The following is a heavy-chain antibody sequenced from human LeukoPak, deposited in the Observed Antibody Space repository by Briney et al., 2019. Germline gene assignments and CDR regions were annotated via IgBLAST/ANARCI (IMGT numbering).Heavy chain of an antibody. J-gene: IGHJ4*02. CDR3: AKDISSSSYFGYFDY. V-gene: IGHV3-9*03. Sequence: PGRSLRLSCAASGFTFDDYAMHWVQQAPGKGLEWVSGISWNSGSIGYADSVKGRFTISRDNAKNSLYLQMNSLRAEDMALYYCAKDISSSSYFGYFDYWGQGTLVTVSS. CDR2: ISWNSGSI. CDR1: GFTFDDYA. D-gene: IGHD6-13*01.